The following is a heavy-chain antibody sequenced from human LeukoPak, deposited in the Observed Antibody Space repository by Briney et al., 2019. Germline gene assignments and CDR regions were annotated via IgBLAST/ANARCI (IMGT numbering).Heavy chain of an antibody. D-gene: IGHD2-2*01. CDR1: GYTFTGYY. CDR3: ARDTDCSSTSCYGGWFDP. Sequence: ASVKVSCKASGYTFTGYYMHWVRQAPGQGLEWMGWINPNSGGTNYAQKFQGRVTMTRDTSISTAYMELSRLRSDDTAVYYCARDTDCSSTSCYGGWFDPWGQGTLVTVSS. CDR2: INPNSGGT. V-gene: IGHV1-2*02. J-gene: IGHJ5*02.